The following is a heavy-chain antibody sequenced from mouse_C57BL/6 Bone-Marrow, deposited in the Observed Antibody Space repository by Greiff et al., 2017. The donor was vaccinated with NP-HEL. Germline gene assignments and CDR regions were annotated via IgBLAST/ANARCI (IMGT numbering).Heavy chain of an antibody. Sequence: QQSCKASGYTFTSYWMHWVKQRPGQGLEWIGEIDPSDSYTNYNQKFKGKSTLTVDKSSSTAYMQLSSLTSEDSAVYYCATSLYYYGSSYDVDYWGQGTSVTVSS. V-gene: IGHV1-69*01. CDR2: IDPSDSYT. CDR3: ATSLYYYGSSYDVDY. CDR1: GYTFTSYW. D-gene: IGHD1-1*01. J-gene: IGHJ4*01.